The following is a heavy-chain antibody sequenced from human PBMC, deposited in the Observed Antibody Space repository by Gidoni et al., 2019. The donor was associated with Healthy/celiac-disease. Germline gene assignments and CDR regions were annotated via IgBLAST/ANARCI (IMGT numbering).Heavy chain of an antibody. V-gene: IGHV3-23*01. D-gene: IGHD2-8*01. Sequence: EVQLLETGGGLVQPEGALRLSCATHGFTISSYAMRWVPQAPGKGLEWVSAISGSGGSTYYADSVKGRFTISRDNSKNTLYLQMNSLRAEDTAVYYCAKDYRVYALQFDPWGQGTLVTVSS. CDR2: ISGSGGST. J-gene: IGHJ5*02. CDR3: AKDYRVYALQFDP. CDR1: GFTISSYA.